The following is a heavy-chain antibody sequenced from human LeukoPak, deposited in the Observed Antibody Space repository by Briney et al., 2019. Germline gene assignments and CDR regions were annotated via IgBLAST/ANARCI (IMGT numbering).Heavy chain of an antibody. V-gene: IGHV4-59*08. CDR2: IYHSGST. CDR3: GRLGVGPPDDF. CDR1: GVSISNYY. J-gene: IGHJ4*02. D-gene: IGHD1-14*01. Sequence: NPSETLSLTCTVSGVSISNYYWSWIRQPPGKGLEWIGYIYHSGSTNYNPSLKSRVTISVDTSKNQFSLKLSSGTAAATAVYYCGRLGVGPPDDFWGQGTLVTVSS.